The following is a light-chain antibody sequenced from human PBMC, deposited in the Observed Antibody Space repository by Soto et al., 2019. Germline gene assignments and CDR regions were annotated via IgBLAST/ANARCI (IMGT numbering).Light chain of an antibody. V-gene: IGKV1-33*01. Sequence: IQMTQSPSSLSASVGDRVTITCQASQDISNYLNWYQQKPGKAPKLLIYDASNLETGVPSRFSGSGSGTDFTFTISSLQPGDIATYYCQQYDNLPLTFGGGTKVEIK. J-gene: IGKJ4*01. CDR2: DAS. CDR3: QQYDNLPLT. CDR1: QDISNY.